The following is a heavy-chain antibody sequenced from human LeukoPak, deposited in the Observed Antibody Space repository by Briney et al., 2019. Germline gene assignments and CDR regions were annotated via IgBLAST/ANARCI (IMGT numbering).Heavy chain of an antibody. V-gene: IGHV3-66*01. D-gene: IGHD5-18*01. J-gene: IGHJ4*02. CDR2: IYSGGST. CDR3: ARDPAGYSYGRVPFDY. CDR1: GFIVSSNY. Sequence: PGGSLRLSCAASGFIVSSNYMSWVRLAPGKGLEWVSVIYSGGSTYYADSVKGRFTISRDNSKNTLYLQMNSLRAEDTAVYYCARDPAGYSYGRVPFDYWGQGTLVTVSS.